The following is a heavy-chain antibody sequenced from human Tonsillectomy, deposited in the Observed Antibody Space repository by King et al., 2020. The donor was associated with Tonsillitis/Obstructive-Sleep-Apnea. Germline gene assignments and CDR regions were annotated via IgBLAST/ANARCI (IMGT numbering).Heavy chain of an antibody. D-gene: IGHD3-3*02. V-gene: IGHV3-11*01. CDR1: GLTFIDYY. CDR2: ISPSGSTI. CDR3: ARIRSRYYYYMDV. J-gene: IGHJ6*03. Sequence: VQLVESGGGLVKPGGSLRLSCAASGLTFIDYYMTCIRQAPGKGLEWISYISPSGSTIYYIESVKGRFTISRDNAKNSLYLQMNSLRAEDTAVYYCARIRSRYYYYMDVWGKGTTVTVSS.